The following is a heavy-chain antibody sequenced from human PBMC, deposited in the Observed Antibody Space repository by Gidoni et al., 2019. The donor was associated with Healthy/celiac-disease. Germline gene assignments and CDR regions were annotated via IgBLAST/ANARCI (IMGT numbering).Heavy chain of an antibody. CDR1: GGSISSSSYY. D-gene: IGHD3-3*01. J-gene: IGHJ4*02. CDR2: IYYSGST. Sequence: QLQLQESAPGPVKPSETMSLTCTVPGGSISSSSYYWGWVRQPPGKGLEWIGSIYYSGSTYYNPSLKSLVTISVDTSKNQFSLKLSSVTAADTAVYYCARLGSGIFGGLNYFDYWGQGTLVTVSS. V-gene: IGHV4-39*01. CDR3: ARLGSGIFGGLNYFDY.